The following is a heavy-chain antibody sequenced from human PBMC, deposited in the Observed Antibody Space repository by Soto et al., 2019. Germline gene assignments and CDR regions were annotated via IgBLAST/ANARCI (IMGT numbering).Heavy chain of an antibody. D-gene: IGHD5-12*01. V-gene: IGHV1-69*13. CDR3: ARGGKEVDIVAPPLFDY. J-gene: IGHJ4*02. Sequence: GASVKVSCKASGGAFSSYAISWVRQAPGQGLEWMGGIIPIFGTANYAQKFQGRVTITADESTSTAYMELSSLRSEDTAVYYCARGGKEVDIVAPPLFDYWGQETRVTVSS. CDR2: IIPIFGTA. CDR1: GGAFSSYA.